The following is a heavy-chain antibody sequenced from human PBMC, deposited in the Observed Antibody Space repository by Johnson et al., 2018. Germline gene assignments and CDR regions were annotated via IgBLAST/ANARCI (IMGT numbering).Heavy chain of an antibody. J-gene: IGHJ4*02. Sequence: RSLRLSCAASGFTFSSYAMHWVRQAPGKGLEWVAVISYNGSNKYYADSVKGRFTISRDNSKNTRHLQMNSLRAEDTAVHYCARGYSTDNGGQGTLVTVSS. CDR1: GFTFSSYA. CDR2: ISYNGSNK. D-gene: IGHD1-1*01. V-gene: IGHV3-30*04. CDR3: ARGYSTDN.